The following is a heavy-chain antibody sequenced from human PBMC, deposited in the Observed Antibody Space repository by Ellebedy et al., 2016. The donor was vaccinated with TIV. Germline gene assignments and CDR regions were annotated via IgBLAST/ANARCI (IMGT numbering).Heavy chain of an antibody. Sequence: SVKVSCXASGYTFINYAISWVRQAPGQGLEWMGGIIPIFGSANYTQKFQGRVTITEDESTSTAYMELSSLRSEDTAVYYCAKSQPRNEPGSGWTLDSWGQGTLVTVSS. D-gene: IGHD6-19*01. CDR3: AKSQPRNEPGSGWTLDS. V-gene: IGHV1-69*13. J-gene: IGHJ4*02. CDR2: IIPIFGSA. CDR1: GYTFINYA.